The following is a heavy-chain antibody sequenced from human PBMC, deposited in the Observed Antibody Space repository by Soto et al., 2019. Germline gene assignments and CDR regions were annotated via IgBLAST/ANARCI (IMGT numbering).Heavy chain of an antibody. V-gene: IGHV3-33*01. CDR3: ARDGQWLPRDGLRSSYYFDY. Sequence: QVQLVASGGGVVQPGRSLRLSCAASGFNFSSYVMHWVRQAPGKGLEWVAVIWYDGGNKYYADSVKGRFTISRDNYKNTLYLQMNSLRAEDTAVYYCARDGQWLPRDGLRSSYYFDYWGQGTLVTVSS. CDR1: GFNFSSYV. J-gene: IGHJ4*02. D-gene: IGHD6-19*01. CDR2: IWYDGGNK.